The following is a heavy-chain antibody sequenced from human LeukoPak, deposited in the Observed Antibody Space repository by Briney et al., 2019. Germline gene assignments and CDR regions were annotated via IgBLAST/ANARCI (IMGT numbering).Heavy chain of an antibody. CDR2: IYHSGST. V-gene: IGHV4-38-2*02. D-gene: IGHD2-15*01. Sequence: PSETLSLTCTVSGYSISSGYYWGWIRQPPGKGLEWIGSIYHSGSTYYNPSLKSRVTISVDTSKNQFSLKLGSVTAADTAVYYCARTSKSGPFDYWGQGTLVTVSS. J-gene: IGHJ4*02. CDR1: GYSISSGYY. CDR3: ARTSKSGPFDY.